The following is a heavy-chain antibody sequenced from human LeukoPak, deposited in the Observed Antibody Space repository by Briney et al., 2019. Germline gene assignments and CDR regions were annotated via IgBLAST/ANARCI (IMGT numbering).Heavy chain of an antibody. CDR3: ARAHSSSSAFDL. V-gene: IGHV3-33*01. J-gene: IGHJ4*02. Sequence: GGSLRLSCAASGFTFSDYGIHWVRQAPGQGLEWVALIWYDGSKKYYADSVKGRFTISRDNTKNTLYLQLNSLRADDTAVYYCARAHSSSSAFDLWGQGTLVTVSS. CDR2: IWYDGSKK. CDR1: GFTFSDYG. D-gene: IGHD6-6*01.